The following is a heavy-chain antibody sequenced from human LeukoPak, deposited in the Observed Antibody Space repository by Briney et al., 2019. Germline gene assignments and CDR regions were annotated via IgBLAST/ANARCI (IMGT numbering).Heavy chain of an antibody. CDR1: GGSFSGYY. D-gene: IGHD1-26*01. CDR2: INHSGST. J-gene: IGHJ4*02. V-gene: IGHV4-34*01. Sequence: SETLSLTCAVYGGSFSGYYWSWIRQPPGKGLEWIGEINHSGSTNYNPSLKSRVTISVDTSKNQFSLKLSSVTAADTAVYYCAREGSGSYYSRIDYWGQGTLVTVSS. CDR3: AREGSGSYYSRIDY.